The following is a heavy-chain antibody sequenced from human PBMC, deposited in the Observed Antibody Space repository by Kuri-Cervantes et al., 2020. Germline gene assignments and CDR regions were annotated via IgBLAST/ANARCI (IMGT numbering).Heavy chain of an antibody. CDR2: IWYDGSNK. Sequence: GGSLRLSCAASGFTFSSYGMHWVRQAPGKGLEWVAVIWYDGSNKYYADSVKGRFTISRDNSKNTLYLQMNSLRAEDTAVYYCARDHGHYDFPEYYFDYWGQGTLVTVSS. CDR1: GFTFSSYG. D-gene: IGHD3-3*01. V-gene: IGHV3-33*01. CDR3: ARDHGHYDFPEYYFDY. J-gene: IGHJ4*02.